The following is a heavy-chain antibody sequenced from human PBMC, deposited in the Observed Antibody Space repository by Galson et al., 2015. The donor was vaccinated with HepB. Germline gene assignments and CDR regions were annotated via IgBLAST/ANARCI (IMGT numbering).Heavy chain of an antibody. D-gene: IGHD6-13*01. V-gene: IGHV3-66*01. CDR2: IYSGGST. CDR1: GFTVSSNY. Sequence: SLRLSCAASGFTVSSNYMSWVRQAPGKGLEWVSVIYSGGSTYYADSVKGRFTISRDNSKNTLYLQMNSLRAEDTAVYYCARDRRYSSSWSGDFQHWGQGTLVTVSS. J-gene: IGHJ1*01. CDR3: ARDRRYSSSWSGDFQH.